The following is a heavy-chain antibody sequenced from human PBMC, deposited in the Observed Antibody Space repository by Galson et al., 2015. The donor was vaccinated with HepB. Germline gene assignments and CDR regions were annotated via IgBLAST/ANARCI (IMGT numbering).Heavy chain of an antibody. CDR3: ARDQTRGGYNWSDP. V-gene: IGHV3-66*01. Sequence: SLRLSCAASGFTVSSNYMSWVRQAPGKGLEWVSVIYSGGSTYYADSVKGRFTISRDNSKNTLYLQMNSLRAEDTAVYYCARDQTRGGYNWSDPWGQGTLVTASS. CDR1: GFTVSSNY. J-gene: IGHJ5*02. D-gene: IGHD3-10*01. CDR2: IYSGGST.